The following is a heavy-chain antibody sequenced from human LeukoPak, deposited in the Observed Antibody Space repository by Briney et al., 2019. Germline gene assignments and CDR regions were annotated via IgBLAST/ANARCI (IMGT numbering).Heavy chain of an antibody. CDR3: ARASYWILTGFDY. Sequence: ASVKVSCKASGYTFTGYYMHWVRQAPGQGLEWMGWINPNSGGTNYAQKFQGRVTMIRDTSISTAYMELSRLRSDDTAVYYCARASYWILTGFDYWGQGTLVTVSS. D-gene: IGHD3-9*01. CDR1: GYTFTGYY. V-gene: IGHV1-2*02. CDR2: INPNSGGT. J-gene: IGHJ4*02.